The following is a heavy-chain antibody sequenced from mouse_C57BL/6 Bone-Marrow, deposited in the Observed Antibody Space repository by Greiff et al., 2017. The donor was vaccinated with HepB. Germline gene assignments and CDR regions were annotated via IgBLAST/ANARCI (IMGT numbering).Heavy chain of an antibody. D-gene: IGHD2-4*01. J-gene: IGHJ4*01. CDR1: GFTFSNYW. Sequence: EVKVEESGGGLVQPGGSLKLSCVASGFTFSNYWMNWVRQSPEKGLEWVAQIRLKSDNYATHYAESVKGRFTISRDDSKSSVYLQMNNLRAEDTGIYYCTLYYDYDFSYAMDYWGQGTSVTVSS. V-gene: IGHV6-3*01. CDR3: TLYYDYDFSYAMDY. CDR2: IRLKSDNYAT.